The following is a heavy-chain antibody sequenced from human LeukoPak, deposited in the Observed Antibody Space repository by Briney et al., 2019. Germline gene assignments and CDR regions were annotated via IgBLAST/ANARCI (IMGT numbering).Heavy chain of an antibody. CDR2: IYHSGTT. CDR3: ARVSRGYDILY. J-gene: IGHJ4*02. D-gene: IGHD3-9*01. V-gene: IGHV4-38-2*02. Sequence: CTVSNYSITSGYYWGWIRPPPGKGLEWIGSIYHSGTTYYNPSLKSRVTISVDTSKNQFSLNLSSVTAADTAVYYCARVSRGYDILYWGQGTLVTVSS. CDR1: NYSITSGYY.